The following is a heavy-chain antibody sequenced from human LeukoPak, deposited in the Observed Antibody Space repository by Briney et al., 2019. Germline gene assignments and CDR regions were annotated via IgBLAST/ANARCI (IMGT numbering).Heavy chain of an antibody. CDR1: GGSISSYY. J-gene: IGHJ5*02. CDR2: IYYSGST. CDR3: ARGGSSGYYAWFDP. D-gene: IGHD3-22*01. V-gene: IGHV4-59*01. Sequence: SETLSLTCTVSGGSISSYYWSWIRQPPGRGLEWIGYIYYSGSTNYNPSLKSRVTISVDTSKNQFSLKRSSVTAADTVVYYCARGGSSGYYAWFDPWGQGTLVTVSS.